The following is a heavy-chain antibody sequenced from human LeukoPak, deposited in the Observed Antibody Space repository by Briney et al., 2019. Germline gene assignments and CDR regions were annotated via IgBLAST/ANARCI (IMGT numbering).Heavy chain of an antibody. Sequence: PGGSLRLSCTASGFTFGDYAMSWVRQAPGKGLEWVGFIRSKAYGGTTEYAASVKGRFTISRDDSKSIAYLQMNSLKTEDTAVYYCTRVITIFGVVNQYFQHWGQGTLVTVSS. CDR3: TRVITIFGVVNQYFQH. CDR1: GFTFGDYA. D-gene: IGHD3-3*01. J-gene: IGHJ1*01. V-gene: IGHV3-49*04. CDR2: IRSKAYGGTT.